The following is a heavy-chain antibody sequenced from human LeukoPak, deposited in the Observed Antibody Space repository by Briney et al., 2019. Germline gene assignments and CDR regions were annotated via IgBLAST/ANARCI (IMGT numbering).Heavy chain of an antibody. J-gene: IGHJ4*02. CDR1: GFTFSSYS. V-gene: IGHV3-48*01. CDR3: ARVDYGGFNFDY. Sequence: GGSLRLSCAASGFTFSSYSMNWVRQAPGKGLEWVLYISGSSGSIYYADSVRGRFTISRDNAKNSLSLQMNSLRAEDTAVYYCARVDYGGFNFDYWGQGTLVTVST. CDR2: ISGSSGSI. D-gene: IGHD4-23*01.